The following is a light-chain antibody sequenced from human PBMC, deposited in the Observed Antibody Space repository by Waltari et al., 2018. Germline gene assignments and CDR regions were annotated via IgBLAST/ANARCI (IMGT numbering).Light chain of an antibody. CDR3: QQYGTSPFT. Sequence: EIVLTQSPGTLSFSPGERSTISSSASQRVRNSYLAWYQQKPGKAPRLLIYAASSMATDIPDRFSGSGSGTDFTLTISRLGPEDFALYYCQQYGTSPFTFGHGTKVDIK. CDR1: QRVRNSY. V-gene: IGKV3-20*01. CDR2: AAS. J-gene: IGKJ3*01.